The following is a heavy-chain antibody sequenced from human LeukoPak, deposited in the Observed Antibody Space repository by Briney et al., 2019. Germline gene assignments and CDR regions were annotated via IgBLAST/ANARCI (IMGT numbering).Heavy chain of an antibody. CDR1: GGSISSSSYY. D-gene: IGHD6-19*01. J-gene: IGHJ4*02. CDR3: ARQEWLVNYQGFDY. Sequence: MPSETLSLTCTVSGGSISSSSYYWGWIRQPPGKGLEWIGSIYYSGSTYYNPSLKSRVTISVDTSKNQFSLKLGSVTAADTAVYYCARQEWLVNYQGFDYWGQGTLVTVSS. V-gene: IGHV4-39*01. CDR2: IYYSGST.